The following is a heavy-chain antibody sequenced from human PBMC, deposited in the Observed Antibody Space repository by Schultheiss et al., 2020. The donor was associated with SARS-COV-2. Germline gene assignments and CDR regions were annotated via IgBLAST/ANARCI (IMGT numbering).Heavy chain of an antibody. CDR2: TYYRSRWYS. CDR1: GDSVSRNSAA. Sequence: SQTLSLTCAISGDSVSRNSAAWNWIRQSPLRGLEWLGRTYYRSRWYSDYAVSVKSRITINPDTSKNQFSLQLNSVTPEDTAVYYCARGISSIAVAGTYWFDPLGQGILVTVSS. CDR3: ARGISSIAVAGTYWFDP. V-gene: IGHV6-1*01. J-gene: IGHJ5*02. D-gene: IGHD6-19*01.